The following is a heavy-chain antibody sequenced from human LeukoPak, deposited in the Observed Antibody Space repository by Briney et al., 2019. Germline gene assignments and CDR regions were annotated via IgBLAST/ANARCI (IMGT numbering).Heavy chain of an antibody. CDR1: GFIFSNYA. Sequence: GGSLRLSCAASGFIFSNYAMHWVRQAPGKGLEWVAVISYDASNEYYADSVKGRFTISRDNAKNTLYLQMNSLRAGDTAVYYCAGTPNGVAAIYFDYWGQGTLVTVSS. CDR2: ISYDASNE. J-gene: IGHJ4*02. D-gene: IGHD2-15*01. V-gene: IGHV3-30*04. CDR3: AGTPNGVAAIYFDY.